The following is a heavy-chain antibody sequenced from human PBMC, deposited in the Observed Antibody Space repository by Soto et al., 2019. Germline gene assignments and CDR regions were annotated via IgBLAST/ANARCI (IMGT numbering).Heavy chain of an antibody. Sequence: EVQLLESGGGLVQPGGSLRLSCAASGFTFSSYDMSWVRQAPGKGLEWVSAISGSGGSTYYADSVKGRFTISRDNSKNTLYLQMNSLRAEDTAVYYCAKAQRGLKGYSSSWDPKTNYYYYYGMDVWGQGTTVTVSS. CDR3: AKAQRGLKGYSSSWDPKTNYYYYYGMDV. J-gene: IGHJ6*02. D-gene: IGHD6-13*01. CDR1: GFTFSSYD. V-gene: IGHV3-23*01. CDR2: ISGSGGST.